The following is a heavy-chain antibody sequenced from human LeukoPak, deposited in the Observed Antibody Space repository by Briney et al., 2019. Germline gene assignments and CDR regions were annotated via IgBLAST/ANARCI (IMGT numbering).Heavy chain of an antibody. Sequence: SETLSLTCTVSGGSISSVGYYWGWIRQPPGKGLEWVATIHNTGTTNYNPSLKSRVTVSIDTSRNQISLKLSSVAAGDTAVYFCAKSHLGVPHDYWGQGTLVTVSS. J-gene: IGHJ4*02. CDR3: AKSHLGVPHDY. CDR1: GGSISSVGYY. D-gene: IGHD3-3*01. CDR2: IHNTGTT. V-gene: IGHV4-39*01.